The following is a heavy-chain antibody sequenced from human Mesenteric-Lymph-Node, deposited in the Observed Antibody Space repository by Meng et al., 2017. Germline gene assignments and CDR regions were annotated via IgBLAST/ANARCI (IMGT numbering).Heavy chain of an antibody. CDR2: IWYDGSNK. CDR1: GFTVSSYG. J-gene: IGHJ4*02. CDR3: ARVHHESYYDFWSGYYTHTCYSYYFDY. Sequence: GESLKISCAASGFTVSSYGLHWVRQAPGKGLEWVAVIWYDGSNKYYADSVKGRFTISRDNSKNTLYLQMNSLRAEDTAVYYCARVHHESYYDFWSGYYTHTCYSYYFDYWGQGTLVTVSS. V-gene: IGHV3-33*01. D-gene: IGHD3-3*01.